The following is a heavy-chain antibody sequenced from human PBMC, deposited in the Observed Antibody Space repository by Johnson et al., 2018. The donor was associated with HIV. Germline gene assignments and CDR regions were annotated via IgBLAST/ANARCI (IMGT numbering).Heavy chain of an antibody. V-gene: IGHV3-30*02. CDR1: GFTFSSYG. CDR2: IRYDGSNK. J-gene: IGHJ3*02. D-gene: IGHD5-12*01. Sequence: QVQLVESGGGVVQPGGSLRLSCAASGFTFSSYGMHWVRQAPGKGLEWVAFIRYDGSNKYYADSVKGRFTFSSDNSKNTLYLQMNSLRAEDTAVYYCAKDRILSGYGPGAFDIWGQGTMVTVSS. CDR3: AKDRILSGYGPGAFDI.